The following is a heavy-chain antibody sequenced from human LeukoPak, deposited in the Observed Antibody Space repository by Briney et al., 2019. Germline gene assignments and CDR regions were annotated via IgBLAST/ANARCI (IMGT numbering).Heavy chain of an antibody. Sequence: SQTLSLTCAISGDSVSSNSAAWNWIRQSRSRGLEWLGRTYYRSKWYNDYAVSVKSRITINPDTSKNQFSLQLNSVTPEDTAVYYCARDKYYYDSGNSLRYDYWGQGSLVTVSS. CDR3: ARDKYYYDSGNSLRYDY. CDR2: TYYRSKWYN. D-gene: IGHD3-10*01. V-gene: IGHV6-1*01. CDR1: GDSVSSNSAA. J-gene: IGHJ4*02.